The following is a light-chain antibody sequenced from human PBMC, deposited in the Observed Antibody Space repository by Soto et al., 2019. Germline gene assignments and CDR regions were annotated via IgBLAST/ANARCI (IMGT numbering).Light chain of an antibody. V-gene: IGKV3-20*01. J-gene: IGKJ1*01. CDR2: AAS. Sequence: EIVLTQSPDTLSLSPGARATLSCRASQSVSRDFLAWYQQKPGQAPRLLIYAASSRATGIPDRFSSSGSETDFTLTISRLEPEDFAVYYCQQYGSSGTFGQGTKVDIK. CDR3: QQYGSSGT. CDR1: QSVSRDF.